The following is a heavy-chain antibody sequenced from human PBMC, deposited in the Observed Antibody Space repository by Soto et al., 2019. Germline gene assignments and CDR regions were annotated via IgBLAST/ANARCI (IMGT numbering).Heavy chain of an antibody. CDR2: INHSGST. J-gene: IGHJ6*02. V-gene: IGHV4-34*01. Sequence: SETLSLTCAVYGGSFSGYYWSWIRQPPGKGLEWIGEINHSGSTNYNPSLKSRVTISVDTSKNQFSLKLSSVTAADTAVYYCARARGYYYYYGMDVWGQGTTVTVSS. CDR1: GGSFSGYY. CDR3: ARARGYYYYYGMDV.